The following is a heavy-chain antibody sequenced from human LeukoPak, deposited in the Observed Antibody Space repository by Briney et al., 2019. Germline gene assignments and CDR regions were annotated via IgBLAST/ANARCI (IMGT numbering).Heavy chain of an antibody. CDR2: IYYTGST. CDR3: ARDGYYDDYFDF. Sequence: SETLSLTCTVSGGSISGYYWSWIRQPPGKGLEWIGYIYYTGSTNYNPSLKSRVTISVDTSKKQFSLKLSSVTAADTAVYYCARDGYYDDYFDFWGQGTLVTVSS. V-gene: IGHV4-59*01. D-gene: IGHD3-22*01. J-gene: IGHJ4*02. CDR1: GGSISGYY.